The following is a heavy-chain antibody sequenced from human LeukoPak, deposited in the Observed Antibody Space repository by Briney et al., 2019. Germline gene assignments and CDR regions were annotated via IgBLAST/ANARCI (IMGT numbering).Heavy chain of an antibody. V-gene: IGHV3-48*03. CDR2: ISSSGSTI. CDR1: GFTFSSYE. J-gene: IGHJ4*02. D-gene: IGHD3-3*01. Sequence: PGGSLRLSCAASGFTFSSYEMNWVSQAPGKGLEWVSYISSSGSTIYYADSVKGRFTIYRDNDKNSLYLQMNSLRAEDTAVYYCAKDGDDSWSGRYFGYWGQGTLVTVSS. CDR3: AKDGDDSWSGRYFGY.